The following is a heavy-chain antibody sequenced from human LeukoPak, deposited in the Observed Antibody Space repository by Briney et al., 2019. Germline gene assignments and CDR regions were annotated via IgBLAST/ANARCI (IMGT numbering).Heavy chain of an antibody. CDR1: GFTFDDYA. CDR2: IYSGGST. CDR3: ASHAADYYYYYYYMDV. Sequence: GGSLRLSCAASGFTFDDYAMHWVRQAPGKGLEWVSVIYSGGSTYYADSVKGRFTISRDNSKNTLYLQMNSLRAEDTAVYYCASHAADYYYYYYYMDVWGKGTTVTVSS. V-gene: IGHV3-66*02. J-gene: IGHJ6*03. D-gene: IGHD3-16*01.